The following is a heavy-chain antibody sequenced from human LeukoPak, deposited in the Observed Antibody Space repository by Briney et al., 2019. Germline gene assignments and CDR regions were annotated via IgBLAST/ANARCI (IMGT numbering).Heavy chain of an antibody. V-gene: IGHV1-3*01. CDR2: IHPGNGDT. Sequence: ASVKISCKASNYPFTSYAVHWVRRAPGQSLEWMGWIHPGNGDTKVSQRFQGRVVFTRDTSAGTAYMEMRALVSKDTAIYSCAREGFSASFVSWGQGTMVTVSS. J-gene: IGHJ5*02. D-gene: IGHD1-26*01. CDR3: AREGFSASFVS. CDR1: NYPFTSYA.